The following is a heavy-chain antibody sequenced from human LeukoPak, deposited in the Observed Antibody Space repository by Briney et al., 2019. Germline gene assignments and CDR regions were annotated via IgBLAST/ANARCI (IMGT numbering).Heavy chain of an antibody. Sequence: SGGSLRLSCAASGFTFSSHAMHWVRQAPGKGLEWVSSISSSSSYIYYADSVKGRFTISRDNAKNSLYLQMNSLRAEDTAVYYCAASPGIAAAGTGGGQGTLVTVSS. D-gene: IGHD6-13*01. CDR3: AASPGIAAAGTG. J-gene: IGHJ4*02. V-gene: IGHV3-21*01. CDR1: GFTFSSHA. CDR2: ISSSSSYI.